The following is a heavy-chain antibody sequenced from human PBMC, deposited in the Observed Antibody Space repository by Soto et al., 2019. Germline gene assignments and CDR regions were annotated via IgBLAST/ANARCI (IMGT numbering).Heavy chain of an antibody. CDR2: INAGNGNT. Sequence: QVQLVQSGAEVKKPGASVKVSCEASGYTFTSYAMHWVRQAPGQRLEWMGWINAGNGNTKYSQKFQGRVTITRDTSASTAYMELSSLRSEDTAVYYCASGGDILTVSPPGGYYYYMDVWGKGTTVTVSS. CDR3: ASGGDILTVSPPGGYYYYMDV. V-gene: IGHV1-3*01. D-gene: IGHD3-9*01. CDR1: GYTFTSYA. J-gene: IGHJ6*03.